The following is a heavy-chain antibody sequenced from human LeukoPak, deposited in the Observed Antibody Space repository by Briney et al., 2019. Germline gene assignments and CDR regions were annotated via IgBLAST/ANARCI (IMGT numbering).Heavy chain of an antibody. J-gene: IGHJ4*02. D-gene: IGHD3-9*01. V-gene: IGHV3-21*01. CDR2: ISTSSSSK. Sequence: GGSLRLSCAVSGFTFSSYRMSWVRQAPGKGLEWVSSISTSSSSKYYADSVRGRFTISRDNAKNSLDLQMNSLRAEDTAVYYCARWDDLFLIDFWGRGTLVTVSS. CDR1: GFTFSSYR. CDR3: ARWDDLFLIDF.